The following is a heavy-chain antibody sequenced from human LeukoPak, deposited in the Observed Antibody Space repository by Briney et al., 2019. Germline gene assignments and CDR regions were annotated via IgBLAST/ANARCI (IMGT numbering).Heavy chain of an antibody. CDR2: ISSSGSTI. CDR1: GFTFSSYE. J-gene: IGHJ6*03. Sequence: GGSLRLSCAASGFTFSSYEMNWVRQAPGKGLEWVSYISSSGSTIYYADSVKGRFTISRDNAKNSLYLQMNSLRAEDTALYHCARVGTGTFYYYYYMDVWGKGTTVTISS. D-gene: IGHD1-1*01. V-gene: IGHV3-48*03. CDR3: ARVGTGTFYYYYYMDV.